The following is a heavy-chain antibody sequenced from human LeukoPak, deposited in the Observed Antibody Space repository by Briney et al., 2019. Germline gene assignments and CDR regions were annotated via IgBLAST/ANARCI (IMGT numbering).Heavy chain of an antibody. CDR3: ARGRGYYYGSGSQTSNFDY. CDR1: GFTFSSYA. Sequence: GSLRLSCAASGFTFSSYAMSWVRQAPGKGLEWIGSIYHSGSTYYNPSLKSRVTISVDTSKNQFSLKLSSVTAADTAVYYCARGRGYYYGSGSQTSNFDYWGQGTLVTVSS. D-gene: IGHD3-10*01. J-gene: IGHJ4*02. CDR2: IYHSGST. V-gene: IGHV4-38-2*01.